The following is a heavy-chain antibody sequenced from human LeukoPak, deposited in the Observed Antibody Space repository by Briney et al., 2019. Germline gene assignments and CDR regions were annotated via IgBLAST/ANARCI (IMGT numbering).Heavy chain of an antibody. CDR3: ARADY. CDR2: INTDGSTT. V-gene: IGHV3-74*01. J-gene: IGHJ4*02. Sequence: PGGSLRLSCAASGFTFSSYGMHWVRQAPGKGLVWVSIINTDGSTTRYADFVEGRFTISRDNARNTLYLEMNSLRAEDTAVYYCARADYWGQGTLVTVSS. CDR1: GFTFSSYG.